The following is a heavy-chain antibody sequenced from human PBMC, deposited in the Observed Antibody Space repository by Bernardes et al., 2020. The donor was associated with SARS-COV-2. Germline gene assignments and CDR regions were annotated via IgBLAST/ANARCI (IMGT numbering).Heavy chain of an antibody. D-gene: IGHD3-3*01. J-gene: IGHJ5*02. V-gene: IGHV3-66*02. CDR3: ARGPSNMRYYDFWSGYYSSRLAPNLNNWFDP. CDR2: IYSGGST. Sequence: RRNDRSGVRQAPGKGLEWVSVIYSGGSTYYADSVKGRFTISRDNSKNTLYLQMNSLRAEDTAVYYCARGPSNMRYYDFWSGYYSSRLAPNLNNWFDPWGQGTLVTVSS. CDR1: RRND.